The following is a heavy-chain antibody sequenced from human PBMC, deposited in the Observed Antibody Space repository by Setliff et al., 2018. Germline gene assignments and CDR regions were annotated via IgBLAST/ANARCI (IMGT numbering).Heavy chain of an antibody. CDR3: ATGFLRYDILTGYYQRPHYFEY. CDR2: ISAYNDNT. Sequence: ASVKVSCKASGYTFTNYGISWVRQAPGQGLEWMGWISAYNDNTNYAQKVQGRLTMTEDTSTDTAYMELSSLRSEDTAVYYCATGFLRYDILTGYYQRPHYFEYWGQGTQVTVSS. D-gene: IGHD3-9*01. CDR1: GYTFTNYG. J-gene: IGHJ4*02. V-gene: IGHV1-18*01.